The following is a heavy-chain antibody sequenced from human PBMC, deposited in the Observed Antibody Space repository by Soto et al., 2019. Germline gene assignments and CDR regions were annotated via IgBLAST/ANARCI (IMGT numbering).Heavy chain of an antibody. Sequence: ASAKVSCRAPGGTFSSYAISWVRQAPGQGLEWMGGINPNSGGTNYAQKFQGRVTMTRDTSISTAYMELSRLRSDDTAVYYCARELWFGEPYGMDVWGQGTTVTVSS. CDR1: GGTFSSYA. D-gene: IGHD3-10*01. V-gene: IGHV1-2*02. CDR3: ARELWFGEPYGMDV. CDR2: INPNSGGT. J-gene: IGHJ6*02.